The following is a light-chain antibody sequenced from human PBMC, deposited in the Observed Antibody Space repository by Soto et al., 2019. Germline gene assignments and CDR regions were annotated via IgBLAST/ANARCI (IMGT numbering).Light chain of an antibody. V-gene: IGKV1-5*01. Sequence: DVQMTQSPSTLSASVGDRVTITCRASQSFITWLAWYQQKPGQAPKLLIYDASTLGSGVPSRLSGSESGTECTLTSSSLQPDDLGKYHCQQYNRYWTFGQGTQVE. J-gene: IGKJ1*01. CDR2: DAS. CDR3: QQYNRYWT. CDR1: QSFITW.